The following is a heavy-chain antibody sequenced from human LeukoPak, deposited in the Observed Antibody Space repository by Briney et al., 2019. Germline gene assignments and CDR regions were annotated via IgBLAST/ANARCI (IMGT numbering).Heavy chain of an antibody. CDR1: GFTFDDYG. J-gene: IGHJ4*02. D-gene: IGHD2-8*02. Sequence: GGSLRLSCAASGFTFDDYGMSWVRQAPGKGLEWVSGINWNGGSTGYADSVKGRFTISRDNAKNSLYLQMNSLRAEDTALYYYARGTGGSYFDYWAQGTLVTVSS. CDR3: ARGTGGSYFDY. CDR2: INWNGGST. V-gene: IGHV3-20*04.